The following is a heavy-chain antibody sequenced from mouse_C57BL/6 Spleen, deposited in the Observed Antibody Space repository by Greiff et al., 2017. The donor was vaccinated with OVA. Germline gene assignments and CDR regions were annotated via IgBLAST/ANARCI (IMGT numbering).Heavy chain of an antibody. CDR3: ARSQLRDRVYFDY. V-gene: IGHV1-53*01. D-gene: IGHD3-2*02. CDR1: GYTFTSYW. J-gene: IGHJ2*01. CDR2: IYPSNGGT. Sequence: QVQLQQSGTELVKPGASVKLSCKASGYTFTSYWMHWVKQRPGQGLEWIGNIYPSNGGTNYNEKFKSKATLTVDKSSSTAYMQLSSLTTEDSAVYYCARSQLRDRVYFDYWGQGTTLTVAS.